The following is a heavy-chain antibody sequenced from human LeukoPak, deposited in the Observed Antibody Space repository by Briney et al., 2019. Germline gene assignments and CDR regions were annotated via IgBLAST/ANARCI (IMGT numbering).Heavy chain of an antibody. V-gene: IGHV3-21*01. Sequence: GGSLRLSCAASGFTFSSYAMSWVRQAPGRGLEWGSSISGGGGYIYYADSVKGRFTISRDNAKNSLYLQMNSLRAEDTAVYYCARAKMFYYEGGTYYHAFDIWGQGTMVTVSS. J-gene: IGHJ3*02. CDR3: ARAKMFYYEGGTYYHAFDI. D-gene: IGHD3-22*01. CDR1: GFTFSSYA. CDR2: ISGGGGYI.